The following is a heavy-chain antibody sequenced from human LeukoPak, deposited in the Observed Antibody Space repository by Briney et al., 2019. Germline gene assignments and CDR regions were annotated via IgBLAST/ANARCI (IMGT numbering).Heavy chain of an antibody. V-gene: IGHV3-64D*06. CDR3: VGSLALLRYFDY. CDR1: GFTFSAYV. CDR2: ISSNGGTT. D-gene: IGHD5-12*01. J-gene: IGHJ4*02. Sequence: PGGSLRLSCSASGFTFSAYVMYWVRQAPGKGPEYLSTISSNGGTTYYADSVKGRFTISRDNSKNTLYLQMSSLRPEDTAVYYCVGSLALLRYFDYWGQGTLVTVSS.